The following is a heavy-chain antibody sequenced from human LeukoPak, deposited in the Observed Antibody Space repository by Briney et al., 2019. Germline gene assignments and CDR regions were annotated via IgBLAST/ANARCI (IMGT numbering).Heavy chain of an antibody. Sequence: ASVKVSCKASGYTFTSYGISWVRQAPGQGLEWMGIINPSGGSTSYAQKFQGRVTMTRDTSTSTVYMELSSLRSEDTAVYYCARGTVEQQLVQYFQHWGQGTLVTVSS. D-gene: IGHD6-13*01. J-gene: IGHJ1*01. CDR2: INPSGGST. V-gene: IGHV1-46*01. CDR1: GYTFTSYG. CDR3: ARGTVEQQLVQYFQH.